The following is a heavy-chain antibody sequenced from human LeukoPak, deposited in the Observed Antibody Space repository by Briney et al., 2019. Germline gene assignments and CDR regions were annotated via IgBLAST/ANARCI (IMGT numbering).Heavy chain of an antibody. Sequence: WGSLRLSCAASGFTFSNAWMSWVRQAPGKGLEWVGRIKSKTDGGTTDYAAPVKGRFTISRDDSKNTLYLQMTSLKTEDTAVYYCTTDHPRVVVIPGGIDYWGQGTLVTVSS. J-gene: IGHJ4*02. D-gene: IGHD3-22*01. CDR3: TTDHPRVVVIPGGIDY. CDR2: IKSKTDGGTT. CDR1: GFTFSNAW. V-gene: IGHV3-15*01.